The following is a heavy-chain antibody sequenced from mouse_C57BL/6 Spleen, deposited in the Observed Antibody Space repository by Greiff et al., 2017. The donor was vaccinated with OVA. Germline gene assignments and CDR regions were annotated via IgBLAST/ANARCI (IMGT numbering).Heavy chain of an antibody. J-gene: IGHJ3*01. CDR3: ARDYYGSSYLAD. CDR1: GYAFSSSW. CDR2: IYPGDGDT. V-gene: IGHV1-82*01. Sequence: QVQLKQSGPELVKPGASVKISCKASGYAFSSSWMNWVKQRPGKGLEWIGRIYPGDGDTNYNGKFKGKATLTADKSSSTAYMQLSSLTSEDSAVYGCARDYYGSSYLADGGQGTLVTVAA. D-gene: IGHD1-1*01.